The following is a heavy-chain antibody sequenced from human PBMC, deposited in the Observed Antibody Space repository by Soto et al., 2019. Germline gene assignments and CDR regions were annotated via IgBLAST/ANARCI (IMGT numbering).Heavy chain of an antibody. CDR2: IYYSGST. Sequence: SETLSLTCTVSGDSISSYYWSWIRQPPGKGLEWIGYIYYSGSTNYNPSLKSRVTISIDTSKNQFSLKLNSVTAADTAVYYCARCLISGSHYSGGWYYFDSWGQGTQVTVSS. D-gene: IGHD1-26*01. CDR1: GDSISSYY. CDR3: ARCLISGSHYSGGWYYFDS. J-gene: IGHJ4*02. V-gene: IGHV4-59*01.